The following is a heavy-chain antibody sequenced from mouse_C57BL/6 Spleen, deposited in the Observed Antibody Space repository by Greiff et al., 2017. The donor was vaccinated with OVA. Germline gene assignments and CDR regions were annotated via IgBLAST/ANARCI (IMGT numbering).Heavy chain of an antibody. CDR1: GFSLTSYG. J-gene: IGHJ4*01. CDR3: ARKLTGTWAMDY. D-gene: IGHD4-1*01. CDR2: IWGVGST. Sequence: VMLVESGPGLVAPSQSLSITCTVSGFSLTSYGVDWVRQSPGKGLEWLGVIWGVGSTNYNSALKSRLSISKDNSKSQVFLKMNSLQTDDTAMYYCARKLTGTWAMDYWGQGTSVTVSS. V-gene: IGHV2-6*01.